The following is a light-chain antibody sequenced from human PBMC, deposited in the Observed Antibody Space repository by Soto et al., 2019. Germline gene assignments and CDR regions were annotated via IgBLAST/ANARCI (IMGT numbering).Light chain of an antibody. J-gene: IGKJ4*01. CDR1: QDISNY. CDR3: QQYDNLLALT. Sequence: DIQMTQSPSSLSASVGDRVTITCQASQDISNYLNWYQQKPGKAPKLLIYDASNLETGVPSRFSGSGYGKDFTFTISSLQPEDIATYYCQQYDNLLALTFGGGTKVEIK. V-gene: IGKV1-33*01. CDR2: DAS.